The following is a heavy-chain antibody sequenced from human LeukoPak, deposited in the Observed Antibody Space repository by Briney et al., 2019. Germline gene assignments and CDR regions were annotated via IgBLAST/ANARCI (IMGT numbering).Heavy chain of an antibody. D-gene: IGHD6-19*01. CDR2: IRSKTYGGTT. J-gene: IGHJ6*02. CDR3: ARAESSGWLGGDYYYYGMDV. V-gene: IGHV3-49*04. CDR1: GFTFSDYA. Sequence: GGSLRLSCTNYGFTFSDYAMSWVRQAPGKGLEWVGLIRSKTYGGTTEYAASVKGRFIISRDDSKSIAYLQMNSLRAEDTAVYYCARAESSGWLGGDYYYYGMDVWGQGTTVTVSS.